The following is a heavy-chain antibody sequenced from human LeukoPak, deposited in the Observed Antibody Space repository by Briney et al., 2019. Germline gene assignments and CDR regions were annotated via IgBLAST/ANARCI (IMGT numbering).Heavy chain of an antibody. CDR2: IYSGGST. CDR3: ARRSGSYSGFDP. D-gene: IGHD1-26*01. Sequence: TGGSLRLSCAASGFTVSSNYMSWVRQAPGKGLEWVSVIYSGGSTYYADSVKGRFTISRDNSKNTLYLQMNSLRAEDTAVYYCARRSGSYSGFDPWGQGTLVTVSS. V-gene: IGHV3-53*01. J-gene: IGHJ5*02. CDR1: GFTVSSNY.